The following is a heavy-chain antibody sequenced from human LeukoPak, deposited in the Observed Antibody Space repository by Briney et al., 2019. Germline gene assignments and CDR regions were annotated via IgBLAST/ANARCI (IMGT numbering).Heavy chain of an antibody. CDR3: ARGRYLEVVAATPGKSRPPNYYYGMDV. CDR2: IIPIFGTA. V-gene: IGHV1-69*13. J-gene: IGHJ6*02. D-gene: IGHD2-15*01. Sequence: GASVKVSCKASGYTFTGYYMHWVRQAPGQGLEWMGGIIPIFGTANYAQKFQGRVTITADESTSTAYMELSSLRSEDTAVYYCARGRYLEVVAATPGKSRPPNYYYGMDVWGQGTTVTVSS. CDR1: GYTFTGYY.